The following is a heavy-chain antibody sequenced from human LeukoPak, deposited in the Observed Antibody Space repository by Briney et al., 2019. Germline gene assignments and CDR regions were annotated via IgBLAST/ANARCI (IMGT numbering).Heavy chain of an antibody. CDR2: INHSGST. D-gene: IGHD2-2*02. V-gene: IGHV4-34*01. CDR1: GGPISSYY. Sequence: SSETLSLTCTVSGGPISSYYWSWIRQPPGKGLEWIGEINHSGSTNYNPSLKSRVTISVDTSKNQFSLKLSSVTAADTAVYYCARLAGYCSSTSCYTPFDYWGQGTLVTVSS. CDR3: ARLAGYCSSTSCYTPFDY. J-gene: IGHJ4*02.